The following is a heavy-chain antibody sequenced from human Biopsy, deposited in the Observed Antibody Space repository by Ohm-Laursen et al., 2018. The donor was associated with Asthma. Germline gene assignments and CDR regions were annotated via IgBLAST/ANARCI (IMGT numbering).Heavy chain of an antibody. CDR3: ARGPEYVRSSGALDY. CDR2: IIPIFGPT. CDR1: GGTFSSNS. V-gene: IGHV1-69*13. Sequence: SVKVYCKTSGGTFSSNSINWVRQAPGQGLEWMGRIIPIFGPTNYAQKFQGRVTISADDSTSTAYMELSSLSSEDTALYYCARGPEYVRSSGALDYWGQGTLVTVSS. D-gene: IGHD2-2*01. J-gene: IGHJ4*02.